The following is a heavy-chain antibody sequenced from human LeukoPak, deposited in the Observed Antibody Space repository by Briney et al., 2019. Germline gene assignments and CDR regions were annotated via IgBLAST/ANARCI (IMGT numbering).Heavy chain of an antibody. Sequence: ASVKVSCKTSGYTFTGYYMHWVRRAPGQGLEWMGWISPNSGDTEYAQKFQGRVTMTRDTSTSTAYMELRRLRSDDTAVYYCATANIRFLEWLLGHYYFDYWGQGTLVTVSS. D-gene: IGHD3-3*01. CDR3: ATANIRFLEWLLGHYYFDY. CDR1: GYTFTGYY. J-gene: IGHJ4*02. V-gene: IGHV1-2*02. CDR2: ISPNSGDT.